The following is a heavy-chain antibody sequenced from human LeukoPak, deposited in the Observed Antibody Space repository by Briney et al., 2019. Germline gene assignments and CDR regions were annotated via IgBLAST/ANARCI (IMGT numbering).Heavy chain of an antibody. CDR1: GYTFTGYY. D-gene: IGHD2-2*01. CDR3: ARAGVRIVVVPAATNWFDP. CDR2: INPSSGGT. V-gene: IGHV1-2*02. Sequence: ASVKVSCKASGYTFTGYYMHWVRQAPGQGLEWMGWINPSSGGTNYAQKFQGRVTMTRDTSISTAYMELSRLRSDDTAVYYCARAGVRIVVVPAATNWFDPWGQGTLVTVSS. J-gene: IGHJ5*02.